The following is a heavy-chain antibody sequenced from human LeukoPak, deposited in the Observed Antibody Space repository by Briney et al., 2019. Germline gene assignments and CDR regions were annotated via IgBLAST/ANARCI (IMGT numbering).Heavy chain of an antibody. D-gene: IGHD7-27*01. CDR3: ALDVSGDQNTG. V-gene: IGHV3-30*03. CDR1: GFTFSSYG. CDR2: IAYDGSKK. Sequence: GRSLRLSCAASGFTFSSYGMHWVRQAPGKGLEWVAVIAYDGSKKYYADSVKGRFTISRDNSKNTLYLQMNSLRAEDTAVYYCALDVSGDQNTGWGQGTLVTVSS. J-gene: IGHJ4*02.